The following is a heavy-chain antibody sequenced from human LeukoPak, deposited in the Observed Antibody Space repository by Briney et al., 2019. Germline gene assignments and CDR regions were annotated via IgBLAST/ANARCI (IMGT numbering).Heavy chain of an antibody. J-gene: IGHJ4*02. CDR3: VKDRAVDY. D-gene: IGHD3-10*01. CDR1: GFSFSSYA. CDR2: ISSKGDPT. Sequence: GGSLRLSCSASGFSFSSYAMHWVRLAPGKGLEYVSSISSKGDPTYYADSVRGRFTISRDNSKNTLYPQMSGLRTEDTAVYYCVKDRAVDYWGQGTLVTVSS. V-gene: IGHV3-64D*06.